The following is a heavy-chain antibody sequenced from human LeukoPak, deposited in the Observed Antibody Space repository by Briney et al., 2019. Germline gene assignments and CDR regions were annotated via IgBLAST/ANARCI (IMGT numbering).Heavy chain of an antibody. J-gene: IGHJ4*02. CDR1: GFTFSSYD. Sequence: HSGGSLRLSCAASGFTFSSYDMSWVRQAPGKGLEWVSAISGSGGSTYYADSVKGRFTISRDNSKNMLFLQMNSLRAEDTAVYYCAKRWMFEGILGYFDYWGQGTLVTVSS. CDR2: ISGSGGST. D-gene: IGHD3-16*01. V-gene: IGHV3-23*01. CDR3: AKRWMFEGILGYFDY.